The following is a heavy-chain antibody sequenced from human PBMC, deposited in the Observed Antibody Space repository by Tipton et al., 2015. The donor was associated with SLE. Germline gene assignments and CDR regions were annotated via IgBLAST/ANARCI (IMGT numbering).Heavy chain of an antibody. V-gene: IGHV4-59*11. CDR3: ARTLGAIAHTVYDAFDI. Sequence: TLSLTCTVSGGSITNHYWNWIRQPPGKGLEWIGYIHYSGTTHDNPSLKSRVTMSVEMSKNQFSLRLTSVTAADTAVYYCARTLGAIAHTVYDAFDIWGQGKMVTVSS. J-gene: IGHJ3*02. D-gene: IGHD1-26*01. CDR1: GGSITNHY. CDR2: IHYSGTT.